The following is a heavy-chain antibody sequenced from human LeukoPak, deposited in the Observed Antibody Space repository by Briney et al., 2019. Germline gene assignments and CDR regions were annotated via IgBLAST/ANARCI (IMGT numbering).Heavy chain of an antibody. D-gene: IGHD2-2*01. J-gene: IGHJ4*02. Sequence: GAALKFSCNGSAYSSTSYWIGWARQMPRQGLEWMGIIYPSDSDTRYSPSFQGQVTISAAKSISTAYLQWSSLKASDTAMYYCARWRCSSTGCRAGFDYWGQGTLVTVSS. CDR1: AYSSTSYW. CDR2: IYPSDSDT. CDR3: ARWRCSSTGCRAGFDY. V-gene: IGHV5-51*01.